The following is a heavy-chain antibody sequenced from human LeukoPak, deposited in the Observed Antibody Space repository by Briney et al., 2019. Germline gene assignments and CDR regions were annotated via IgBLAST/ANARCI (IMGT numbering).Heavy chain of an antibody. Sequence: GGSLRLSCAASGFTFSSYEMNWVRQAPGKGLEWVGRIESKTDGETTDYATPVKDRFIISRDDSTNTLYLQMNSLKSEDTAVYYCSTYGSGRKFDYWGQGTLVTVSS. J-gene: IGHJ4*02. CDR3: STYGSGRKFDY. D-gene: IGHD3-10*01. CDR2: IESKTDGETT. CDR1: GFTFSSYE. V-gene: IGHV3-15*04.